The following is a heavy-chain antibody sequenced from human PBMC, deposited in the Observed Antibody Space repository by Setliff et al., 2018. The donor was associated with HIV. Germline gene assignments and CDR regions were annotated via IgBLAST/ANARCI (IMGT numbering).Heavy chain of an antibody. CDR1: GGSISGYY. CDR2: MYYSGSS. V-gene: IGHV4-59*08. CDR3: ARYGANYDFEY. J-gene: IGHJ4*02. D-gene: IGHD4-17*01. Sequence: PSETLSLTCSVSGGSISGYYWSWIRQTPGKGLEWIGYMYYSGSSSYNPSLKSRVTMSVDTSKNHFSLYLNSVTAADTAIYYCARYGANYDFEYWGQGTLVTVSS.